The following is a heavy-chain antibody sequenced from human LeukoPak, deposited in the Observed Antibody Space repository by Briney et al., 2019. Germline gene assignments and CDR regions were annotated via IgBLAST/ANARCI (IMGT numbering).Heavy chain of an antibody. V-gene: IGHV4-59*01. CDR2: IYYSGST. J-gene: IGHJ3*02. Sequence: SETLSLTCTVSGGSISSYYWSWIRQPPGKGLEWIGYIYYSGSTNYNPSLKSRVTISVDTSKNQFSLKLSSVTAADTAVYYCARASRDAFDIWGQGTMVTVSS. CDR3: ARASRDAFDI. CDR1: GGSISSYY.